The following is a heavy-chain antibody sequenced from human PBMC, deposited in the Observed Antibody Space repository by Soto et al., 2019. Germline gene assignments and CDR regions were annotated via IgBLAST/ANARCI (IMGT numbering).Heavy chain of an antibody. CDR3: AKSFVITHLLDGYMDV. D-gene: IGHD1-20*01. CDR2: ITLNGVAM. V-gene: IGHV3-9*01. Sequence: EVQLVESGGTLVQPGRSLRLSCAASGFAFRDFAMHLVRQTPGKGLEWVSVITLNGVAMGYGDSVRGRFTISRDDAKNSLYLQMNSLRPEDTALYYCAKSFVITHLLDGYMDVWGKGTSVTV. J-gene: IGHJ6*03. CDR1: GFAFRDFA.